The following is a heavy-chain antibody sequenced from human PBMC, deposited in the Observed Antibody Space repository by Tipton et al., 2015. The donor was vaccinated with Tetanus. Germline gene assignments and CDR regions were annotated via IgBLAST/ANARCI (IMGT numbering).Heavy chain of an antibody. CDR3: ARSRRVEDDAGGLDFLTGFYGDYWLDL. D-gene: IGHD3-9*01. Sequence: LRLSCTVSGGSVSRSFWGWIRQAPGKGLEWIGNIYKTGDTNYNPSLKSRVTMSVNTSKNQFSLRLSSVTAADTALYYCARSRRVEDDAGGLDFLTGFYGDYWLDLWGRGIPVTVSS. J-gene: IGHJ5*02. CDR2: IYKTGDT. CDR1: GGSVSRSF. V-gene: IGHV4-59*02.